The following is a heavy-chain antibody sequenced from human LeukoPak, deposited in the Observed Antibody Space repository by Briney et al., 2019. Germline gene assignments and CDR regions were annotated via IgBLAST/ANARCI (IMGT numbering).Heavy chain of an antibody. D-gene: IGHD3-9*01. Sequence: GASVKVSCKASGGTFSSYAISWVRQAPGQGLEWMERIIPILGIPNYAQKFQGRVTIAADKSTSTVYMELSSLRSDDTAVYYCARAADILTGYPLMNWGQGTLVTVSS. CDR2: IIPILGIP. J-gene: IGHJ4*02. CDR1: GGTFSSYA. CDR3: ARAADILTGYPLMN. V-gene: IGHV1-69*04.